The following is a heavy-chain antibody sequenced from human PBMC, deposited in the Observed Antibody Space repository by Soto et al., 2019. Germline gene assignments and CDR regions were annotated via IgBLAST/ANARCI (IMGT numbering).Heavy chain of an antibody. CDR1: GYIFTSYY. Sequence: QVQLVQSGAEVKKPGASVKVSCKASGYIFTSYYIHWVRQAPGQGLEWMGIINPSGGYTTYAQKFQGRVTMTRDTSTSTVYMELSSRRSEDTVVYCCARVSGSGSYYDPYDYWGQGTLVTVSS. CDR2: INPSGGYT. CDR3: ARVSGSGSYYDPYDY. J-gene: IGHJ4*02. D-gene: IGHD3-10*01. V-gene: IGHV1-46*01.